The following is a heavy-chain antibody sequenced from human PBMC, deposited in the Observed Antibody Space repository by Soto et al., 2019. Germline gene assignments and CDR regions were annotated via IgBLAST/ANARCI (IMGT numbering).Heavy chain of an antibody. CDR3: AKLAGGGY. D-gene: IGHD2-15*01. V-gene: IGHV4-4*02. Sequence: QVQLQESGPGLVTPSGTLSLTCAVSGGSISSNNWWSWVRQPPGKGLEWIGEIYHDGNTHYNPSLKSRVTISVDKSKNHFALIRSALTAADTAVYYCAKLAGGGYWGQGTLVTVSS. CDR1: GGSISSNNW. J-gene: IGHJ4*02. CDR2: IYHDGNT.